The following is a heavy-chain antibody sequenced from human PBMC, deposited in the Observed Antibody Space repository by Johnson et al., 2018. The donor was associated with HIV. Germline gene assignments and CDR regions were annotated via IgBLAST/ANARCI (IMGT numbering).Heavy chain of an antibody. D-gene: IGHD5-12*01. Sequence: VQLVESGGGVVRPGGSLRLSCAASGFTFDDYGMSWVRQAPGKGLEWVAFIWHDGRDVYYADSVKGRFTVSRDNSKNAVYLQMNSLGAGDTAVYYCAKDQHGPLVPTVMRDDAFDIWGQGTMVTVSS. V-gene: IGHV3-33*03. CDR2: IWHDGRDV. CDR3: AKDQHGPLVPTVMRDDAFDI. J-gene: IGHJ3*02. CDR1: GFTFDDYG.